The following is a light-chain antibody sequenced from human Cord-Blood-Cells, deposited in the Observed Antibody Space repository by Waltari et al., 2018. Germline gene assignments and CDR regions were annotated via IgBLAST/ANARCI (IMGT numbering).Light chain of an antibody. CDR1: KGISNY. J-gene: IGKJ4*01. CDR3: QKYNSAPLT. V-gene: IGKV1-27*01. CDR2: AAS. Sequence: DIQMTQSPSSLSASVGDRVTITCRASKGISNYLAWYQQKPGKVPKLLIYAASTLQSGDPSRFSCSGSGTDFTLTISSLQPEDVATYYCQKYNSAPLTFGGGTKVEIK.